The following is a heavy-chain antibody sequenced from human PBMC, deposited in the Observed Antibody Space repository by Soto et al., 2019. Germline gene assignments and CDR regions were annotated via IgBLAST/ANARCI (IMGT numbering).Heavy chain of an antibody. Sequence: VGSLSLSCAASGCTFSNYGMHWVRQTPGKGLEWVALILYDGSNKYYADSVKGRFTISRDNSKNTLYLQVSSLRAEDTAVYYCAKSRDAYNFYFYYGMDVWGQGTTVTVSS. J-gene: IGHJ6*02. CDR3: AKSRDAYNFYFYYGMDV. CDR1: GCTFSNYG. D-gene: IGHD2-2*01. V-gene: IGHV3-30*18. CDR2: ILYDGSNK.